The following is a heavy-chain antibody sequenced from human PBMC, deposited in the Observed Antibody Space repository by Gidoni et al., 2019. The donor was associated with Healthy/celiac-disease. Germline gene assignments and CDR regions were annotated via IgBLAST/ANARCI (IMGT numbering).Heavy chain of an antibody. J-gene: IGHJ4*02. CDR1: GYSFTRYW. Sequence: EVQLVQSGAEVKKPGESLKISCKGSGYSFTRYWIGWVRQMPGKGLEWMGIIYPGDSDTRYSPSVQGQVTISADKSISTAYLQWSSLKASDTAMYYCARHGAIVGATGGLFPDYWGQGTLVTVSS. CDR2: IYPGDSDT. D-gene: IGHD1-26*01. V-gene: IGHV5-51*01. CDR3: ARHGAIVGATGGLFPDY.